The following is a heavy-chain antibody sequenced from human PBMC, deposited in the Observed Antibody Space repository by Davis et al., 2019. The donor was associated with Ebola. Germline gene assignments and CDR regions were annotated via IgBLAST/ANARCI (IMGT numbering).Heavy chain of an antibody. CDR1: GFTFNGYA. D-gene: IGHD3-10*01. J-gene: IGHJ4*02. CDR3: AGSDVWFGELLYPIDY. Sequence: GESLKISCVASGFTFNGYAMSWVRQAPGKGLEWVSGVSRGGDNTHYADSVKGRFTISRDNSKNTLYLQMNSLRAEDTAVYYCAGSDVWFGELLYPIDYWGQGTLVTVSS. CDR2: VSRGGDNT. V-gene: IGHV3-23*01.